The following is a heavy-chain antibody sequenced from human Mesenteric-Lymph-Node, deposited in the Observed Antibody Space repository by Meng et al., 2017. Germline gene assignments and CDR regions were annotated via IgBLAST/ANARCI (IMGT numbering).Heavy chain of an antibody. J-gene: IGHJ6*02. V-gene: IGHV4-59*01. D-gene: IGHD3-16*01. Sequence: SETLSLTCAVYGGSFSGYYWSWIRQPPGKGLEWIGFIYYSVSTKYNPSLKSRVTISVDTSNNHVSLKLSSVSAADTAVYYCARELGTYDMDVWGQGTTVTVSS. CDR3: ARELGTYDMDV. CDR2: IYYSVST. CDR1: GGSFSGYY.